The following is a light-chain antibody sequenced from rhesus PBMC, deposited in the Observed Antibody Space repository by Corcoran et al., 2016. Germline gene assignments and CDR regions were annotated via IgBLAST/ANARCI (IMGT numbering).Light chain of an antibody. CDR1: QGISSY. CDR2: YAS. CDR3: QQYNSVPFT. V-gene: IGKV1-37*01. Sequence: DIQMTQSPSSLSASVGDTVTITCRASQGISSYFAWYKQKPGKAPKALIDYASTLESGVPSRFSGSGAGTEFTITINILQPEDFATYYCQQYNSVPFTFGPRTKLDIK. J-gene: IGKJ3*01.